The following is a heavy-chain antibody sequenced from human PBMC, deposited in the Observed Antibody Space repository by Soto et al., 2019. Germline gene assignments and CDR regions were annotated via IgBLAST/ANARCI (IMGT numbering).Heavy chain of an antibody. V-gene: IGHV1-69*01. J-gene: IGHJ1*01. D-gene: IGHD5-12*01. CDR1: GGTFSSFG. CDR3: AREGSGYNF. CDR2: IIPVFGRP. Sequence: KVSCKASGGTFSSFGISWVRQAPGQGLEWMGGIIPVFGRPNYAQRFRGRLTITADESTNTGYMELIDLRSEDTAVYYCAREGSGYNFWGQGTQVTVSS.